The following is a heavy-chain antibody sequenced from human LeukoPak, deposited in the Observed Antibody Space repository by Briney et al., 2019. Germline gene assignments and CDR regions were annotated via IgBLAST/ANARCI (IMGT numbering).Heavy chain of an antibody. CDR2: IIPSSGST. D-gene: IGHD4-11*01. Sequence: ASVKVSCKASGYAFTSYHIHWMRQAPGQGLGWMGIIIPSSGSTTYAQKFQGRVTMTRDTSTSTVYMELSSLTSDDTAVYFCARSDYNDYRGLGFWGQGTLVTVSS. V-gene: IGHV1-46*01. CDR1: GYAFTSYH. CDR3: ARSDYNDYRGLGF. J-gene: IGHJ4*02.